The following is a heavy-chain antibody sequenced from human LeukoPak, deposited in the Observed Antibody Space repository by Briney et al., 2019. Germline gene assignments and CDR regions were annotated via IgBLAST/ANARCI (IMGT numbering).Heavy chain of an antibody. Sequence: PGGSLRLSCVGSGFTVSSKYMSWVRQAPGKGLEWVSVIYSDGNTYNADSVKGRFTISRDNSKNTLYLQMNSLRAEDTAVYYCARDRWGMSAVTPRHWYFDLWGRGTLVTVSS. CDR3: ARDRWGMSAVTPRHWYFDL. J-gene: IGHJ2*01. CDR1: GFTVSSKY. V-gene: IGHV3-66*01. CDR2: IYSDGNT. D-gene: IGHD4-17*01.